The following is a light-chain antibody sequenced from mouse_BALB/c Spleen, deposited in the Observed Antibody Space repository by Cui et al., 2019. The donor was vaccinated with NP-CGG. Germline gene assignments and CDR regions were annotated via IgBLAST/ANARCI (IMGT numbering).Light chain of an antibody. V-gene: IGLV1*01. CDR1: TGAVTTYNY. J-gene: IGLJ1*01. CDR2: GTN. Sequence: QALVTQESALTPPPGETVTLTCRSSTGAVTTYNYANWVQGKPDHLFTGLIGGTNNRAPGVPARFSGSLIGDKAALTITGAQTEDEAIYFCALWYSNHWVFGGGTKLTVL. CDR3: ALWYSNHWV.